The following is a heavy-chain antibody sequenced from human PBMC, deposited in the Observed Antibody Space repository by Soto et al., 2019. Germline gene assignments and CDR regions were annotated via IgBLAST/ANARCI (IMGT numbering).Heavy chain of an antibody. V-gene: IGHV3-74*01. Sequence: EVQLVESGGGLVQPGGSLRLSCAASGFTFSSYWMHWVRQAPGKGLVWVSRLNSDGGSTSYADSVKGRFTMSRDNAKNTLYLPMNSLRAEDTAVYYCVRTSLVVAAATREDYWGQGTLVTVSS. D-gene: IGHD2-15*01. CDR1: GFTFSSYW. CDR2: LNSDGGST. J-gene: IGHJ4*02. CDR3: VRTSLVVAAATREDY.